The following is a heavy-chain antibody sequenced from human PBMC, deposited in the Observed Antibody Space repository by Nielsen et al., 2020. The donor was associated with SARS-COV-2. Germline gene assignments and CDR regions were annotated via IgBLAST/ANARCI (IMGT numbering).Heavy chain of an antibody. V-gene: IGHV7-4-1*02. CDR1: GYTFTNYA. CDR2: ISTDSGNP. D-gene: IGHD2-21*02. Sequence: VNVSCKASGYTFTNYAMNWVRQAPGQGLEWMGWISTDSGNPTYAQGFTGRFVFSLDTSVTTTYLQISNLNAEDTAVYYCAREQSFCGVDCYSYFDFWGQGALVTVSS. CDR3: AREQSFCGVDCYSYFDF. J-gene: IGHJ4*02.